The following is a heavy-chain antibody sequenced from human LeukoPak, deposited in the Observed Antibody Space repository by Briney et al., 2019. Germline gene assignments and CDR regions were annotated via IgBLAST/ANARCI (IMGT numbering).Heavy chain of an antibody. J-gene: IGHJ5*02. CDR1: GFTFSSYW. Sequence: GGSLRLSCAASGFTFSSYWMSWVRQAPGKGLEWVANKKQDGSEKYYMDSVKGRFTISRDNAKNSLYLQMNSLRAEDTAVYYCARDDCSSISCYHNWFDPWGQGTLVTVSS. D-gene: IGHD2-2*01. V-gene: IGHV3-7*01. CDR3: ARDDCSSISCYHNWFDP. CDR2: KKQDGSEK.